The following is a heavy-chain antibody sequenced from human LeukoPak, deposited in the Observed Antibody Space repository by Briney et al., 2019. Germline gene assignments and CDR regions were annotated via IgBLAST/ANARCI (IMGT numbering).Heavy chain of an antibody. CDR1: GFTFSSCA. CDR2: ISDGGGTT. V-gene: IGHV3-23*01. J-gene: IGHJ6*02. Sequence: GGSLRLSCAASGFTFSSCAMSWVRQAPGKGLEWVSGISDGGGTTNYADAVKGRFTISRDKSKNTLFLQMNSLRAEDTAVYYCARDLYVGGSGYYIKYYYGMDVWGQGTTVTVSS. D-gene: IGHD3-3*01. CDR3: ARDLYVGGSGYYIKYYYGMDV.